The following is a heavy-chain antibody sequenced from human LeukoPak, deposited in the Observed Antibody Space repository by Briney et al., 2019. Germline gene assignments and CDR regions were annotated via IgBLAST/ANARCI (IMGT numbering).Heavy chain of an antibody. CDR1: GDSISSGGYY. CDR3: ARGVPNYYGSSGYPVYFDY. Sequence: SETLSLTCTVSGDSISSGGYYWSWVHQHPGKGLEWFGNIYYTGSTYYNPSLKSRVTISVDTSKNQFSLKLSSVTAADTAVYYCARGVPNYYGSSGYPVYFDYWGQGTLVTVSS. D-gene: IGHD3-22*01. J-gene: IGHJ4*02. V-gene: IGHV4-31*03. CDR2: IYYTGST.